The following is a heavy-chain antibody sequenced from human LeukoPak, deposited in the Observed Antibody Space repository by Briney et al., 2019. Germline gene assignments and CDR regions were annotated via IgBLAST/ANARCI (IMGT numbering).Heavy chain of an antibody. CDR2: VSYDGTKI. V-gene: IGHV3-30-3*01. CDR1: GFTFSSYA. Sequence: PGGSLRLSCAASGFTFSSYAMHWVRQAPGKGLEWVALVSYDGTKINYADSVKGRLTMSRDISKNTLYLQMNSLKPEDTAVYYCARDRVQIWSYVGTFDSWGQGTLVTVSS. J-gene: IGHJ4*02. D-gene: IGHD5-18*01. CDR3: ARDRVQIWSYVGTFDS.